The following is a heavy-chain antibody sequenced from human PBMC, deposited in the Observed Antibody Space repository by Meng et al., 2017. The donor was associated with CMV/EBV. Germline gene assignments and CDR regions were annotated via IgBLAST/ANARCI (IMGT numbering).Heavy chain of an antibody. CDR2: IYYSGST. CDR3: ARDVSRVGATRRDY. CDR1: GGSISSSSYY. D-gene: IGHD1-26*01. J-gene: IGHJ4*02. Sequence: SETLSLTCTVSGGSISSSSYYWGWIRQPPGKGLEWIGSIYYSGSTYYNPSLKSRVTISVDTSKNQFSLKLSFVTAADTAVYYCARDVSRVGATRRDYWGQGTLVTVSS. V-gene: IGHV4-39*07.